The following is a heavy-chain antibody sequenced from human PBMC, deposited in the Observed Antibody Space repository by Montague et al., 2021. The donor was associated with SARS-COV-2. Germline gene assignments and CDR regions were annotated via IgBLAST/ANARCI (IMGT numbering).Heavy chain of an antibody. CDR3: AKQRGTITTTLDY. Sequence: SLRLSCAASGFTFNTYGMSWVRQAPGQGLEWVSCISGSGGTYYAGSVKGRFAISRDTSNNTPYLQMNSPRAEDTAIYYCAKQRGTITTTLDYWGQGSLVTVSS. CDR2: ISGSGGT. J-gene: IGHJ4*02. V-gene: IGHV3-23*01. D-gene: IGHD1-1*01. CDR1: GFTFNTYG.